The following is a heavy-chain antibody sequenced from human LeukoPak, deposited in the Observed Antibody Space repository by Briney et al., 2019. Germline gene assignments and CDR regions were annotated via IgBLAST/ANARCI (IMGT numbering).Heavy chain of an antibody. CDR3: AREALEWSPPDI. V-gene: IGHV3-21*01. Sequence: GGSLRLSCAASGFTFSSYSMNWVRQAPGKGLEWVSSISSSSSYIYYADSVKGRFTISRDNSKNTLYLQMNNMRTEDTAVYYCAREALEWSPPDIWGQGTTVTVSS. CDR2: ISSSSSYI. CDR1: GFTFSSYS. D-gene: IGHD3-3*01. J-gene: IGHJ3*02.